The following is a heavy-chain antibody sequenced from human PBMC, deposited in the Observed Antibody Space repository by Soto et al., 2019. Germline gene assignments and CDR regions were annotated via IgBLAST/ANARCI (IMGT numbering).Heavy chain of an antibody. D-gene: IGHD6-13*01. CDR2: MNPNSGNT. CDR1: GYTFTSYD. CDR3: AINIAAAGNWFDP. V-gene: IGHV1-8*01. Sequence: ASVKVSCKASGYTFTSYDINWVRQATGQGLEWMGWMNPNSGNTGYAQKFQGRVTMTRNTSISTAYMELSSLRSEDTAVYYCAINIAAAGNWFDPWGPGNPGHRLL. J-gene: IGHJ5*02.